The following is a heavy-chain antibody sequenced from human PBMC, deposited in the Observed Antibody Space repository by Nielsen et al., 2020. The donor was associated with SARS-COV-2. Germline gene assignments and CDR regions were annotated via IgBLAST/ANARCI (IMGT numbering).Heavy chain of an antibody. Sequence: GESLKISCAASGFTFSSYGMYWVRQAPGKGLEWIGRIKSEPNGGTIDCAAPVKGRFTISRDDSKNTLYLQMNSLKTEDTAVYYCTTIGGEWELLRDWGQGILVTVSS. J-gene: IGHJ4*02. CDR1: GFTFSSYG. CDR3: TTIGGEWELLRD. D-gene: IGHD1-26*01. CDR2: IKSEPNGGTI. V-gene: IGHV3-15*05.